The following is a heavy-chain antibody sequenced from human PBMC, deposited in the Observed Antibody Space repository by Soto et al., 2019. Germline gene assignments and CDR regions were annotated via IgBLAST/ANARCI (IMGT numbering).Heavy chain of an antibody. D-gene: IGHD4-17*01. CDR1: GGSISGNY. CDR3: ARLWTTVANAY. CDR2: IYYSGST. V-gene: IGHV4-59*08. Sequence: QVQLQESGPGLVKPSETLSLTCTVSGGSISGNYWTWIRQPPGKGLEWIGYIYYSGSTNYNPSLKSRVTISIHTSKNPFSLKLSSVRAADTAVYYWARLWTTVANAYWCQGTLVTVSS. J-gene: IGHJ4*02.